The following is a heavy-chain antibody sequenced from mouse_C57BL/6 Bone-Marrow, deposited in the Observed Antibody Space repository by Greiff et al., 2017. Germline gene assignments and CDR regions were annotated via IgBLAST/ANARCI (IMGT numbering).Heavy chain of an antibody. J-gene: IGHJ1*03. Sequence: QVQLQQPGAELVKPGASVKLSCKASGYTFTSYWMHWVKQRPGHGLEWIGMIHPNSGSTNYNEKFKSKATLTVDKSSSPASMQLSRLKSEDAAVYYCARSDDSNYECDFDVWGTGTTVTVSS. CDR1: GYTFTSYW. CDR3: ARSDDSNYECDFDV. CDR2: IHPNSGST. D-gene: IGHD2-5*01. V-gene: IGHV1-64*01.